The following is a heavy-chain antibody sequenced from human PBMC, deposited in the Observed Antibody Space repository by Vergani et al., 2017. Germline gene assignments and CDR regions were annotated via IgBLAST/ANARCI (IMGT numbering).Heavy chain of an antibody. CDR3: ARDPRGYGGDPEDYYYGMDV. CDR1: GATFRSYT. D-gene: IGHD2-21*02. J-gene: IGHJ6*02. V-gene: IGHV1-69*09. Sequence: QVQLVQSGTEVKKPGSSVKVSCKASGATFRSYTISWVRQVPGQGLEWMGRIIPVLGKTKYAQDFQGRLTITADTSTSTAYMELTSLRSQDTAVYYCARDPRGYGGDPEDYYYGMDVWRQGTTVTVSS. CDR2: IIPVLGKT.